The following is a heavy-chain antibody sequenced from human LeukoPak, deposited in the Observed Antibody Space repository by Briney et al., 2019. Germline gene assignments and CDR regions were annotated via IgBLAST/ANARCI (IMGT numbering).Heavy chain of an antibody. CDR3: ARQEYCSGGSCYTWFDP. CDR2: IYPADSDI. J-gene: IGHJ5*02. V-gene: IGHV5-51*01. CDR1: GYSFTTYW. Sequence: GESLKISCKGSGYSFTTYWIGWVRQMPGKGLEWVGIIYPADSDIRYSPSFQGQVTISADKSISTVYLQWSSLKASDTAMYYCARQEYCSGGSCYTWFDPWGQGTLVTVSS. D-gene: IGHD2-15*01.